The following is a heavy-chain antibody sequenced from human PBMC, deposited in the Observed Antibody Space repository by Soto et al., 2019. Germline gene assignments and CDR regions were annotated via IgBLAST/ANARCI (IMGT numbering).Heavy chain of an antibody. J-gene: IGHJ5*02. CDR2: INAGNGNT. Sequence: QVQLVQSGAEVKKPGASVKVSCKASGYTFTSYAMHWVRQAPGQRLEWMGWINAGNGNTNYAQKLQGRVTMTTDTSTSTAYMELRSLRSDDTAVYYCARDRFPTSYSSSYNWFDPWGQGTLVTVSS. CDR3: ARDRFPTSYSSSYNWFDP. D-gene: IGHD6-6*01. CDR1: GYTFTSYA. V-gene: IGHV1-3*01.